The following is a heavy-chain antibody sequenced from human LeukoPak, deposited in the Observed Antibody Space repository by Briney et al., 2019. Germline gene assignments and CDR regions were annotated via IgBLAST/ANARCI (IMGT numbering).Heavy chain of an antibody. CDR3: AKRGVVIRVILVGFHKEAYYFDS. Sequence: GRSLRLSCAASGFTFSNYGMHWVRQAPGKGLEWVAGISDSGGSTNYADSVKGRFTISRDNPKNTLYLQMNSLRAEDTAVYFCAKRGVVIRVILVGFHKEAYYFDSWGQGALVTVSS. V-gene: IGHV3-23*01. J-gene: IGHJ4*02. CDR2: ISDSGGST. D-gene: IGHD3-22*01. CDR1: GFTFSNYG.